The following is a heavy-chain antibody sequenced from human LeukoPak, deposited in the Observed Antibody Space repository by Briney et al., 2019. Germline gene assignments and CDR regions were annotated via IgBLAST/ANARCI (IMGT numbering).Heavy chain of an antibody. V-gene: IGHV1-8*01. J-gene: IGHJ5*02. CDR1: GYTFTSYD. CDR2: MNPNSGNT. Sequence: GASVKVSCKASGYTFTSYDINWVRQATGQGLEWMGWMNPNSGNTAYAQKFQGRVAMTRNTSISTAYMELSSLRSEDTAVYYCARLTRTMVRGLNQGYNWFDPWGQGTLVTVSS. CDR3: ARLTRTMVRGLNQGYNWFDP. D-gene: IGHD3-10*01.